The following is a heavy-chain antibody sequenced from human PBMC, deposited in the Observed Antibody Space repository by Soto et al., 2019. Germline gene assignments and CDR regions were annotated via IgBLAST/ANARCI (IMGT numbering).Heavy chain of an antibody. CDR1: GGSISSYY. CDR2: IYYSGST. CDR3: ARVKTLQGGYSYGFAFDI. J-gene: IGHJ3*02. V-gene: IGHV4-59*01. Sequence: SETLSLTCTVSGGSISSYYWSWIRQPPGKGLEWIGYIYYSGSTNYNPSLKSRVTISVDTSKNQFSLKLSSVTAADTAVYYCARVKTLQGGYSYGFAFDIWGQGTMVTV. D-gene: IGHD5-18*01.